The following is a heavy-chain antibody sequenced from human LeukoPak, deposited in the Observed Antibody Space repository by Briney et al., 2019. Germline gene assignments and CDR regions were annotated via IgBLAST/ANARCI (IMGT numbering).Heavy chain of an antibody. CDR3: ARKQELVGPFDP. J-gene: IGHJ5*02. Sequence: GESLQISCKGSGYSFTSYWIGWVRPMPGKGLEWMGIIYPGDSDTRYSPSFQGQVTISADKSINTAYLQWSSLKASHTAMYYCARKQELVGPFDPWGQGTLVTVSS. CDR2: IYPGDSDT. D-gene: IGHD6-13*01. V-gene: IGHV5-51*01. CDR1: GYSFTSYW.